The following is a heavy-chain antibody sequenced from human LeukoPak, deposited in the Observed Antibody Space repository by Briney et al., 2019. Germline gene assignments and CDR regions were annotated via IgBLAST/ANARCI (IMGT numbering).Heavy chain of an antibody. CDR3: ARDINWYFDL. V-gene: IGHV3-74*01. CDR1: GFTFSDYY. CDR2: IIGDGSVT. J-gene: IGHJ2*01. Sequence: PGGSLRLSCAASGFTFSDYYMSWIRHAPGKGLVWVSRIIGDGSVTSYADSVKGRFTISRDNAKDTLYLQLNSLRAEDTAVYYCARDINWYFDLWGRGTLVTVSS.